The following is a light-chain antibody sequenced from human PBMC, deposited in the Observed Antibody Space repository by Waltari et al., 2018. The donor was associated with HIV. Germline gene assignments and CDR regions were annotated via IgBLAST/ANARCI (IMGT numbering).Light chain of an antibody. J-gene: IGLJ1*01. CDR1: SSDVGTYNY. CDR2: DVS. V-gene: IGLV2-11*03. Sequence: TSSDVGTYNYVSWYQQHPGKAPKLILYDVSKRPSGVPDRFSGSKSGNTASLTISGLRVEDEVDYYCCSYAGSSFYVFGTGTQVTVL. CDR3: CSYAGSSFYV.